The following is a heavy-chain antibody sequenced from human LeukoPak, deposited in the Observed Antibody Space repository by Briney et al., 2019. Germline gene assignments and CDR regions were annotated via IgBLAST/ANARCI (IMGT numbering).Heavy chain of an antibody. J-gene: IGHJ4*02. D-gene: IGHD3-3*01. Sequence: PSETLSLTCTVSGGSISSSSYYWGWIRQPPGKGLEWIGSIYYSGSTYYNPSLKSRVTISVDTSKNQFSLKLSSVTAADTAVYYCAGGYDFWSAYSFFDYWGQGTLVTVSS. V-gene: IGHV4-39*01. CDR1: GGSISSSSYY. CDR2: IYYSGST. CDR3: AGGYDFWSAYSFFDY.